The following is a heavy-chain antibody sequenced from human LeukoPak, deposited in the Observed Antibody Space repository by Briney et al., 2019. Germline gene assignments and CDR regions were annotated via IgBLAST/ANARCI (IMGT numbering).Heavy chain of an antibody. J-gene: IGHJ4*02. Sequence: GGSLRLSCTASGITFSSYSMNWVRQAPGKGLEWVSYISSSSSTIYYADSVKGRFTISRDNAKNSLYLQMNSLRAEDTAVYYCARDRGTAMVPFDYWGQGTLVTVSS. V-gene: IGHV3-48*01. CDR3: ARDRGTAMVPFDY. D-gene: IGHD5-18*01. CDR1: GITFSSYS. CDR2: ISSSSSTI.